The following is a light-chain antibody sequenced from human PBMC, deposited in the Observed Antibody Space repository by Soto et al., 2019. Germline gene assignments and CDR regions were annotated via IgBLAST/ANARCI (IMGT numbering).Light chain of an antibody. CDR1: QTVGRSY. Sequence: EVVLTQSPGIMYLSPGERATLSCRASQTVGRSYLAWYQQKPGQASRLLIFGTSTRATGIPDRFSGGGSGTEFTLTISRLDPEDFAVYYCQQYDSTPPWTFGQGTRVEVK. V-gene: IGKV3-20*01. J-gene: IGKJ1*01. CDR2: GTS. CDR3: QQYDSTPPWT.